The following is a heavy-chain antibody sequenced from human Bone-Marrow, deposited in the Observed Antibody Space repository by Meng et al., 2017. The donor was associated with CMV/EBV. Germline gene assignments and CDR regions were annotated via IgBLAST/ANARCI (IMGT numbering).Heavy chain of an antibody. Sequence: GGSLRLSCAASGFTFDDYAMHWVRQAPGKGLEWVSGISWNSGSIGYADSVKGRFTISRDNAKNSLYLQMNSLRAEDTALYYCAKETGTTHRGFYYYYGMDVWGQGTTVTVSS. D-gene: IGHD1-7*01. J-gene: IGHJ6*02. CDR1: GFTFDDYA. V-gene: IGHV3-9*01. CDR3: AKETGTTHRGFYYYYGMDV. CDR2: ISWNSGSI.